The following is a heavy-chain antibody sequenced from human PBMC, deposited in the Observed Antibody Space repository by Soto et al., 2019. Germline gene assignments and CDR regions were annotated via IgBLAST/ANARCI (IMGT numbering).Heavy chain of an antibody. V-gene: IGHV4-39*01. CDR3: ARHLKQQLARGWFDP. D-gene: IGHD6-13*01. CDR1: GGSISSSSYY. CDR2: IYYSGST. Sequence: SETLSLTCTVSGGSISSSSYYWGWIRQPPGKGLEWIGSIYYSGSTYYNPSLKSRVAISVDTSKNQFSLKLSSVTAADTAVYYCARHLKQQLARGWFDPWGQGTLVTVSS. J-gene: IGHJ5*02.